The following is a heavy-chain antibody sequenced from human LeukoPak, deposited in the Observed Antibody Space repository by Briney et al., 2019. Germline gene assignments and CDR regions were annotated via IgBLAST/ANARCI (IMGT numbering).Heavy chain of an antibody. CDR1: GFTFSSYS. J-gene: IGHJ6*03. Sequence: PGGSLRLSCAASGFTFSSYSMNWVRQAPGKGLEWVSSISSSSSYIYYADSVKGRFTISRDNAKNSLYLQMNSLRAEDTAVYYCARDHRWLRDYYYYYMDVWGKGTTVTISS. D-gene: IGHD5-24*01. CDR2: ISSSSSYI. CDR3: ARDHRWLRDYYYYYMDV. V-gene: IGHV3-21*01.